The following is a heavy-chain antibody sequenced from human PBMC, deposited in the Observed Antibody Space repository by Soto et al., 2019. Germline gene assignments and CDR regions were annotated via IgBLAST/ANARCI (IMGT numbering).Heavy chain of an antibody. Sequence: SVKVSGKASGGTFTSFTITRVRQAPGQGLEWMGGIIPLFGTVNYAQKFQGRVTITADESTTTAYMELSSLRSEDTAVYYCARETTTVTRDYFYYGMDVWGQGTTVTVSS. CDR3: ARETTTVTRDYFYYGMDV. D-gene: IGHD4-17*01. J-gene: IGHJ6*02. CDR2: IIPLFGTV. V-gene: IGHV1-69*13. CDR1: GGTFTSFT.